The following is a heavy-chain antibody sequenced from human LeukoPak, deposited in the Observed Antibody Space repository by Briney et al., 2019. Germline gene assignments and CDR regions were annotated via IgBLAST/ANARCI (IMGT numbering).Heavy chain of an antibody. CDR3: AKGQELDDGVFDS. D-gene: IGHD1-1*01. CDR1: GFTFRSIA. Sequence: PGGSLRLSCAASGFTFRSIAMTWVRQAPGKGLEWASRIRSNGDTTYNADSVKGRFTISRDNSKNTLYLQMNRLRVENTAIYYCAKGQELDDGVFDSWGQGTLVTVSS. J-gene: IGHJ4*02. V-gene: IGHV3-23*01. CDR2: IRSNGDTT.